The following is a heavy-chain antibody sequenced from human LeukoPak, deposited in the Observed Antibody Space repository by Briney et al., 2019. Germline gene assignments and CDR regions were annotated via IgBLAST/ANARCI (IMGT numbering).Heavy chain of an antibody. V-gene: IGHV1-2*02. Sequence: ASVKVSCKASGYTFTGYYLHWVRQAPGQGLEWMGWINPSSGATNYAQKFQGRVTMTRDTSITTSYMELSRLRSDDTAVYYCARGRGSGWYPSDYWGQGTQVIVSS. CDR1: GYTFTGYY. J-gene: IGHJ4*02. D-gene: IGHD6-19*01. CDR3: ARGRGSGWYPSDY. CDR2: INPSSGAT.